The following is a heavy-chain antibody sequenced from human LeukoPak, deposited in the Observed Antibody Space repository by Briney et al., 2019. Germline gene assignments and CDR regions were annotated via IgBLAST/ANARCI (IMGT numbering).Heavy chain of an antibody. CDR1: GVSVRDYY. V-gene: IGHV4-34*01. CDR3: ARIRCGRGQARCYNH. D-gene: IGHD2-21*01. J-gene: IGHJ5*02. CDR2: VSPGGYT. Sequence: PSETLSLTCAVSGVSVRDYYWSWIRQSPEQGLEWIGEVSPGGYTTYNPSLRSRVIISEDTSENQLSLNVTSVTAADTALYYCARIRCGRGQARCYNHWAQGSLVTVCS.